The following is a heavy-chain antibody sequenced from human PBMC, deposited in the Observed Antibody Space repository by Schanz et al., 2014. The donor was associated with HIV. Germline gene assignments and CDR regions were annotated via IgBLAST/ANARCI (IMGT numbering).Heavy chain of an antibody. Sequence: QVQLQQWGAGLLKPSETLSLTCAVYGSFGGTWWNWIRQTPGKGLEYIGDINHNGDTRYNPSLKSRVTISLDSPKRQFSLMLKSGTAADTAVYYCARVTVVEALYYFDYWGQGTLVTVSS. J-gene: IGHJ4*02. V-gene: IGHV4-34*01. CDR2: INHNGDT. CDR3: ARVTVVEALYYFDY. CDR1: GSFGGTW. D-gene: IGHD2-15*01.